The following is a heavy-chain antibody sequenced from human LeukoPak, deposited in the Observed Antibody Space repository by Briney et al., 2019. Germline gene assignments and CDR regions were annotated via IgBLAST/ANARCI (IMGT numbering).Heavy chain of an antibody. D-gene: IGHD3-10*01. CDR2: ISSSSSYI. Sequence: GGSLRLSCAASGFTFSSYSMNRVRQAPGKGLEWVSSISSSSSYIYYADSVKGRFTISRDNAKNSLYLQMNSLRAEDTAVYYCARELTMVRGSFDYWGQGTLVTVSS. J-gene: IGHJ4*02. CDR3: ARELTMVRGSFDY. V-gene: IGHV3-21*01. CDR1: GFTFSSYS.